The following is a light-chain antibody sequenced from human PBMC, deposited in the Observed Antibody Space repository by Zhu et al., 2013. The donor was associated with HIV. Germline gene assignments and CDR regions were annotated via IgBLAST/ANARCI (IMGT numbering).Light chain of an antibody. CDR2: GHL. J-gene: IGKJ5*01. CDR1: HDLFHMSKRMTY. CDR3: QQCLYTPIT. V-gene: IGKV4-1*01. Sequence: DIVLTQSPESLTVSLGERATITCKSSHDLFHMSKRMTYLAWYQQKPGLPPKLLFTGHLTGSPGSLTASVPAGHGTDFALTITNLQADDAAFYYCQQCLYTPITFGRDXTGIK.